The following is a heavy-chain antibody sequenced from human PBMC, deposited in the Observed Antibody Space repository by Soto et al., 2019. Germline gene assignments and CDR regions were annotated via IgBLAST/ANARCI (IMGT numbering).Heavy chain of an antibody. V-gene: IGHV4-61*01. CDR3: ARAFTRSLAY. CDR1: CASVISGSHY. CDR2: IYYSGST. Sequence: SETLSLTCNFSCASVISGSHYWSWIRQPPGKGLEWIGYIYYSGSTNYNPSLKSRVTISVDTSKNQFSLKLSSVTAADTAVYYCARAFTRSLAYWGQGTLVTVSS. J-gene: IGHJ4*02.